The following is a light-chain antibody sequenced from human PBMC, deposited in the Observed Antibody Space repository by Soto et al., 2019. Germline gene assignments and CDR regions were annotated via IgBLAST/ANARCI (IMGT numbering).Light chain of an antibody. J-gene: IGKJ1*01. CDR2: AAS. Sequence: EIVLTHSPGTLSLSPRDRATLSCRASQSVSNNYLAWYQQKPGQAPRLLIYAASNRSTGIPGRFSGSGSRQLFTLTISILEAEDVPVYYCQQYGISRTFGQGTKVEIK. V-gene: IGKV3-20*01. CDR1: QSVSNNY. CDR3: QQYGISRT.